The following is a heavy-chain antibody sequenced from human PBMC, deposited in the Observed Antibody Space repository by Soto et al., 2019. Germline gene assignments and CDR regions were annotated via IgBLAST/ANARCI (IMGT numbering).Heavy chain of an antibody. D-gene: IGHD3-9*01. V-gene: IGHV1-69*13. Sequence: ASVKVSCKASGSTFISCASSGVGQAPGQGLEWMGGIIPIFGTANYAQKFQGRVTITADESTSTAYMELSSLRSEDTAVYYCARAPEYDILTGYSNNWFDPWGQGTLVTVSS. CDR1: GSTFISCA. CDR2: IIPIFGTA. CDR3: ARAPEYDILTGYSNNWFDP. J-gene: IGHJ5*02.